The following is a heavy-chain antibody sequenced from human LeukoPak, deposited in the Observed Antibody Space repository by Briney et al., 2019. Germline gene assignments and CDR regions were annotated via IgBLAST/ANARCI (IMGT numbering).Heavy chain of an antibody. D-gene: IGHD2-2*01. V-gene: IGHV1-8*01. Sequence: ASVKVSCKASGYTFTSYDINWVRQATGQGLEWMGWMNPNSGNTGYAQKFQGRVTMTRNTSISTAYMELRSLRSEDTAVYYCARGYCSSTSCYWGPSDAFDIWGQGTMVTVSS. CDR1: GYTFTSYD. J-gene: IGHJ3*02. CDR2: MNPNSGNT. CDR3: ARGYCSSTSCYWGPSDAFDI.